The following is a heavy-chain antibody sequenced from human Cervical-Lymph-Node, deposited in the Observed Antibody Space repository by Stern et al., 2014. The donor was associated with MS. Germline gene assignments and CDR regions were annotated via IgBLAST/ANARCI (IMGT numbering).Heavy chain of an antibody. CDR2: IYHEDSDT. CDR1: GYSFSNFW. J-gene: IGHJ3*02. CDR3: VRRRDSDSYDTFDI. D-gene: IGHD3-22*01. V-gene: IGHV5-51*01. Sequence: VQLGQSGAEVKKPGESLQISCKTSGYSFSNFWIGWVRQKPGKGLEWLGIIYHEDSDTTYRPSCQGHVTISAGESISTAYLQWRSLKASDTAMYYCVRRRDSDSYDTFDIWGQGTMLIVSS.